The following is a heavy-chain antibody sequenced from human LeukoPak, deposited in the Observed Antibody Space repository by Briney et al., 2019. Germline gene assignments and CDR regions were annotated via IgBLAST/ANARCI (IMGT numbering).Heavy chain of an antibody. CDR2: ISWNSGTI. CDR1: GFTFDGYA. D-gene: IGHD6-25*01. CDR3: AKAALGGGYYNGMDV. J-gene: IGHJ6*02. V-gene: IGHV3-9*01. Sequence: GGSLRLSCAASGFTFDGYAMHWVRQAPGKGLEWVSGISWNSGTIGHADSVKGRFTISRDNAKNSLYLQMNSLRPEDTALYYCAKAALGGGYYNGMDVWGQGTTVTVSS.